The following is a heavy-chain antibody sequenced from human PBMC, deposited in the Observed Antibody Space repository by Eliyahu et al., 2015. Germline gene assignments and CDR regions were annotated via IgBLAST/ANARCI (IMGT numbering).Heavy chain of an antibody. CDR2: IYPGDSDS. J-gene: IGHJ4*02. D-gene: IGHD6-19*01. V-gene: IGHV5-51*01. CDR3: ARHALPPSSGWEGDFDC. Sequence: QRPGKGLEWMGIIYPGDSDSRYSPSFEGQVTISADKSISTAYLHWSSLEASDTAMYYCARHALPPSSGWEGDFDCWGQGTLVTVSS.